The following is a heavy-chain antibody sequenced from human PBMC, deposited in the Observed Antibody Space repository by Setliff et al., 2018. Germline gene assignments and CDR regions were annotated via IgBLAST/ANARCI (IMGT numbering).Heavy chain of an antibody. V-gene: IGHV3-72*01. CDR1: GFTLSDHY. D-gene: IGHD3-16*01. Sequence: GGSLRLSCAASGFTLSDHYMDWVRQAPGKGLEWVGRIRKKTKSYSTDYAASVKGRFTMSRDDLKNSVDLQMNSLKTEDTAVYYCARDGGEYWGQGTLVTVSS. CDR2: IRKKTKSYST. J-gene: IGHJ4*02. CDR3: ARDGGEY.